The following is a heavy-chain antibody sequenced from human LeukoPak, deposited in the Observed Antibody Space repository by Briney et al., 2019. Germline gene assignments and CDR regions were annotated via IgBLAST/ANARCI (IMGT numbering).Heavy chain of an antibody. CDR2: IYTSGST. Sequence: KSSETLSLACAVYGGSFSGYYWSWIRQPAGKGLEWIGRIYTSGSTNYNPSLKSRVTMSVDTSKNQFSLKLSSVTAADTAVYYCARAGVSYYYSFDYWGQGTLVTVSS. CDR3: ARAGVSYYYSFDY. CDR1: GGSFSGYY. D-gene: IGHD1-26*01. V-gene: IGHV4-59*10. J-gene: IGHJ4*02.